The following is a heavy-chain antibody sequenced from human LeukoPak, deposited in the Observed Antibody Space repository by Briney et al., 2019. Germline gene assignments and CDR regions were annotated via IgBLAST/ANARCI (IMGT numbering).Heavy chain of an antibody. V-gene: IGHV3-7*01. Sequence: PGGSLRLSCAASGFTFSSYWMSLVRQAPGKGLEWVANIKQDGSEKYYVDSVKGRFTISRDNDKNSLYLQMNSLRAEDTAVYYCARHDFWSGYYYYDYYMDVWGKGTTVTVSS. D-gene: IGHD3-3*01. CDR2: IKQDGSEK. J-gene: IGHJ6*03. CDR1: GFTFSSYW. CDR3: ARHDFWSGYYYYDYYMDV.